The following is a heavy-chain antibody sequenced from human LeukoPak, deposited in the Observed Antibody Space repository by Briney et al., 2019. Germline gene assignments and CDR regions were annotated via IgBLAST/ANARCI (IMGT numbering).Heavy chain of an antibody. CDR3: ASGVRGVRGVIHYYYMDV. V-gene: IGHV1-69*02. CDR1: GGTFSSYT. J-gene: IGHJ6*03. Sequence: ASVKVSCKASGGTFSSYTISLVRQAPGQGLEWMGRIIPILGIANYAQKFQGRVTITADKSTSTAYMELSSLRSEDTAVYYCASGVRGVRGVIHYYYMDVWGKGTTVTVSS. D-gene: IGHD3-10*01. CDR2: IIPILGIA.